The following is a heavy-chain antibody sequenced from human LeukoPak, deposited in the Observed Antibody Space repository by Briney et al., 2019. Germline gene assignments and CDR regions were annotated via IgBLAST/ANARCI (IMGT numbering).Heavy chain of an antibody. CDR1: GFAFSRYS. V-gene: IGHV3-21*01. J-gene: IGHJ4*02. CDR2: ISSSSRYL. CDR3: AREGVPYYYDSSGYYYLYDY. D-gene: IGHD3-22*01. Sequence: KAGGSLRLSCAASGFAFSRYSLNWVRQTPGKGLQWVSSISSSSRYLGYADSVRGRFTISRDNAKNSLYLQMNSLRAEDTAVYYCAREGVPYYYDSSGYYYLYDYWGQGTLVTVSS.